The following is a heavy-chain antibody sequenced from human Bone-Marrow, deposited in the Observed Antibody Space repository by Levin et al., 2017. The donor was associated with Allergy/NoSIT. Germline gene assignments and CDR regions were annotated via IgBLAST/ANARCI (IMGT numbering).Heavy chain of an antibody. V-gene: IGHV3-23*01. J-gene: IGHJ3*02. Sequence: ESLKISCAASGFTFSTSAMSWVRQAPGKGLEWVSSITQSGGDTYYAASVKGRFTISRDNSNNTLYLHMNGLRAEDTALYYCAKVRRGLDAFDIWGQGTMVTVSS. CDR1: GFTFSTSA. D-gene: IGHD3/OR15-3a*01. CDR3: AKVRRGLDAFDI. CDR2: ITQSGGDT.